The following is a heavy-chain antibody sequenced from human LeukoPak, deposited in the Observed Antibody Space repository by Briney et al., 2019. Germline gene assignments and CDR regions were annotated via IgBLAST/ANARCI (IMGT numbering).Heavy chain of an antibody. J-gene: IGHJ5*02. V-gene: IGHV4-59*08. Sequence: SETLSLTCTVSGGSISSYYWTWIRQPPGKGLEWIGYIYYSGSTNYNPSLKSRVTISVDTSKNQFSLKLSSVTAADTAIYYCARHGLSAYYYDSSGYNNWFDPWGQGTLVTVSS. CDR1: GGSISSYY. CDR2: IYYSGST. D-gene: IGHD3-22*01. CDR3: ARHGLSAYYYDSSGYNNWFDP.